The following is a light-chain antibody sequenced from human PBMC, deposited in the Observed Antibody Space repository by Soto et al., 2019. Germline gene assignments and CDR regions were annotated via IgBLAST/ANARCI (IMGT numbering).Light chain of an antibody. J-gene: IGKJ4*01. Sequence: DIQVTQSPSSVSASVGDRVTITCRASQDINNWLAWYQQKPGKAPKLLIYTTSNLQSGVPSRFSGSGSGTDFTLTITSLQPEDFATYYCQQANSFPLTFGGGTKVEIK. CDR1: QDINNW. V-gene: IGKV1D-12*01. CDR3: QQANSFPLT. CDR2: TTS.